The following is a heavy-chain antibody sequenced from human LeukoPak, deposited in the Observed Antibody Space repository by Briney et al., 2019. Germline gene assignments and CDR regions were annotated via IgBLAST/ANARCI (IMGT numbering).Heavy chain of an antibody. V-gene: IGHV4-34*01. D-gene: IGHD2-15*01. CDR2: INHSGST. CDR1: GGSFSGYY. J-gene: IGHJ4*02. CDR3: ARVAQCSGGSCYSAFDY. Sequence: PSETLSLTCAVYGGSFSGYYRSWLRQPPGKGLEWIGEINHSGSTNYNPSLKSRVTISVDTSKNQFSLKLSSVTAADTAVYYCARVAQCSGGSCYSAFDYWGQGTLVTVSS.